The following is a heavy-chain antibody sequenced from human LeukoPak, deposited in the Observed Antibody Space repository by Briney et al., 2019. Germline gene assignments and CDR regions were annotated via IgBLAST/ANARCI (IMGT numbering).Heavy chain of an antibody. V-gene: IGHV3-48*01. CDR2: ISSSSSIM. D-gene: IGHD5-18*01. Sequence: GGSLRLSCAASGFTFSSYSMNWVRQAPGKGLEWASYISSSSSIMDYADSVKGRFTISRDNAKNSLYLQMNSLRAEDTAVYYCARARGYSCGYSDYWGQGTLVTVSS. J-gene: IGHJ4*02. CDR1: GFTFSSYS. CDR3: ARARGYSCGYSDY.